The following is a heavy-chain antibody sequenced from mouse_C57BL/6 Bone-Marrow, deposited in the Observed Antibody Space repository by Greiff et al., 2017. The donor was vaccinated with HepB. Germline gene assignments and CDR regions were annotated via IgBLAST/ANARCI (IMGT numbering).Heavy chain of an antibody. CDR1: GFTFSSYA. V-gene: IGHV5-4*01. CDR3: ERGGVKLYGDPAGFAY. Sequence: DVHLVESGGGLVKPGGSLKLSCAASGFTFSSYAMSWVRQTPEKRLEWVATISDGGSYTYYPDNVKGRFTISRDNAKNNLYLQMRHLKSEDTAMYDCERGGVKLYGDPAGFAYWGQGTPVTVSA. CDR2: ISDGGSYT. J-gene: IGHJ3*01. D-gene: IGHD2-13*01.